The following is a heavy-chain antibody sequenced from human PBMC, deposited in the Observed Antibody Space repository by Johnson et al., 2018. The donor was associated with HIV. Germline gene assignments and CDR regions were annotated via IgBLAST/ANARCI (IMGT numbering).Heavy chain of an antibody. D-gene: IGHD1-1*01. Sequence: VQLVESGGGLVQPGGSLRLSCAASGFTFSNAWMTWVRQAPGKGLEWVSAINWNGGTTGYTDSVKGRFTISRDNAKNSLYLQMNSLRAEDTAVYYCARGTGTDDAFDIWGQGTMVTVSS. J-gene: IGHJ3*02. CDR3: ARGTGTDDAFDI. CDR2: INWNGGTT. V-gene: IGHV3-20*04. CDR1: GFTFSNAW.